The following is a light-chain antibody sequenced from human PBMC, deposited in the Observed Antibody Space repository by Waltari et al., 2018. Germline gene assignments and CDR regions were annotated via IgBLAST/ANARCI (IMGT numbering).Light chain of an antibody. CDR1: QSVLYSPNNKNY. V-gene: IGKV4-1*01. J-gene: IGKJ1*01. Sequence: DIVMTQSPDSLAVSLGERATINCKSSQSVLYSPNNKNYLAWYQQKPGQPPKLLIYWASMRESGVPDRFSGSGSGTDFTLTISSLQAEDVAVYYCQQYALTPRTFGQGTKVEIK. CDR2: WAS. CDR3: QQYALTPRT.